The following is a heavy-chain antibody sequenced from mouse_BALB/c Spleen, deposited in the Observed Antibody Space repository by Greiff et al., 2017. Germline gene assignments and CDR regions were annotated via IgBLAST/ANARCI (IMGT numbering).Heavy chain of an antibody. CDR1: GFTFSSYT. V-gene: IGHV5-6-4*01. Sequence: EVHLVESGGGLVKPGGSLKLSCAASGFTFSSYTMSWVRQTPEKRLEWVATISSGGSYTYYPDSVKGRFTISRDNAKNTLYLQMSSLKSEDTAMYYCARENRYGDFDYWGQGTTLTVSS. J-gene: IGHJ2*01. CDR2: ISSGGSYT. D-gene: IGHD2-14*01. CDR3: ARENRYGDFDY.